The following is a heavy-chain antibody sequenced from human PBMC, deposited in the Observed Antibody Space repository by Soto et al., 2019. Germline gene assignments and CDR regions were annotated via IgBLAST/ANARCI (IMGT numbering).Heavy chain of an antibody. J-gene: IGHJ5*01. CDR2: IYYSVTT. V-gene: IGHV4-39*01. Sequence: QLQLQESGPGLVKPSETLSLTCTVSGGSITNNNYYWGWVRQPPGKGLEWIANIYYSVTTYYNPYLQGRVTISADTSKDQVSLKVNFGNGAGPAGVYCARLAAYDFWRGGNWIDSWGQGTLVTVSS. D-gene: IGHD3-3*01. CDR3: ARLAAYDFWRGGNWIDS. CDR1: GGSITNNNYY.